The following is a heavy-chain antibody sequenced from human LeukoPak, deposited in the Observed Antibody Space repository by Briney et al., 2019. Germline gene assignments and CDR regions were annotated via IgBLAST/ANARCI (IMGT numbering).Heavy chain of an antibody. CDR1: GLTFSNNG. CDR3: AKAQGFFDH. V-gene: IGHV3-23*01. CDR2: ISDGGDTT. Sequence: GGSLRLSCAASGLTFSNNGMTWVRQAPGKGMEWVTGISDGGDTTYDAGSVKGRFTVSRDNSKNILYLQMNSLRAEDTAIYYCAKAQGFFDHWGQGSLVTVSS. J-gene: IGHJ4*02.